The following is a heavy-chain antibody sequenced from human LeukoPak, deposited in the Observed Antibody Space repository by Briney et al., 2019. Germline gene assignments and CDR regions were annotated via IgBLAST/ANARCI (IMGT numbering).Heavy chain of an antibody. D-gene: IGHD3-10*01. J-gene: IGHJ6*03. V-gene: IGHV4-34*01. CDR1: GGSFSGYS. CDR2: INHSGST. CDR3: ARDRGTMVRGVIGLSYYYYMDV. Sequence: SETLSLTCGVYGGSFSGYSWSWIRQPPGKGLEWIGKINHSGSTNYNPSLKSRVIISVDTSKNQFSLKLSSVTAADTAVYYCARDRGTMVRGVIGLSYYYYMDVWGKGTTVTISS.